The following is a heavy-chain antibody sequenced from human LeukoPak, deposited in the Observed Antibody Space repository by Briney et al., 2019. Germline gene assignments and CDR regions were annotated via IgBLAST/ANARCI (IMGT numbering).Heavy chain of an antibody. CDR1: GFTFSSYA. J-gene: IGHJ5*02. CDR3: AKGDSSGYYYVRSWFDP. Sequence: GGSLRLSCAASGFTFSSYAMSWVRQAPGKGLEWVSAISGSGGSTYYADSVKGRFTISRDNSKNTLYLQMNSLRAEDMAVYYCAKGDSSGYYYVRSWFDPWGQGTLVTVSS. D-gene: IGHD3-22*01. V-gene: IGHV3-23*01. CDR2: ISGSGGST.